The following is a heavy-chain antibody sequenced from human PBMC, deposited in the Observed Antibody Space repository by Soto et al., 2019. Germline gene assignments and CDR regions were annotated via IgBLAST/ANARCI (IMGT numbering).Heavy chain of an antibody. V-gene: IGHV4-4*02. J-gene: IGHJ4*02. D-gene: IGHD6-6*01. CDR3: AISSSSLDY. Sequence: SETLSLTCVVSGGSISGRNWWSWVRQAPGKGLEWIGEVFHSGDTTYTPSLRSRVTISVDRSKNQFSLKLSSVTAADTAVYYCAISSSSLDYWGQGTLVTVSS. CDR1: GGSISGRNW. CDR2: VFHSGDT.